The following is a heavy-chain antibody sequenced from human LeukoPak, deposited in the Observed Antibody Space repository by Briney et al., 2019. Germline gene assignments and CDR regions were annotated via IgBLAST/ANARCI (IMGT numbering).Heavy chain of an antibody. CDR2: IWYDGSNK. CDR3: ARAYSGSYDRLDY. CDR1: GFTFSHYG. Sequence: GGSLRLSCAASGFTFSHYGMHWVRRAPGKGLQWAAIIWYDGSNKYYAESVMGRFTISRDNSKNTVYLQMNSLRAEDTAMYYCARAYSGSYDRLDYWGQGTLVTVSS. V-gene: IGHV3-33*01. D-gene: IGHD1-26*01. J-gene: IGHJ4*02.